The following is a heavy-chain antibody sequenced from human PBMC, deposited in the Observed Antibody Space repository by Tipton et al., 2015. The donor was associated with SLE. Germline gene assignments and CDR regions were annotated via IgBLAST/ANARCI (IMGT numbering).Heavy chain of an antibody. Sequence: LRLSCTVSGGSISGSSYYWGWIRQPPGKGLEWIGSIYYSGSTYYNPSLKSRVTISVDTSKNQFSLKVTSVTAADTAVYYCARGEAAAAEPYYFDYWGQGTLVTVSS. CDR3: ARGEAAAAEPYYFDY. CDR1: GGSISGSSYY. V-gene: IGHV4-39*07. J-gene: IGHJ4*02. D-gene: IGHD6-13*01. CDR2: IYYSGST.